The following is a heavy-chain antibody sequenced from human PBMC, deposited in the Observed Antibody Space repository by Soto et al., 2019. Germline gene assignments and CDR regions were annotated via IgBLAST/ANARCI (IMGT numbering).Heavy chain of an antibody. CDR1: GGSISGYY. CDR3: ARGYCSGGSCYAGGHN. J-gene: IGHJ4*02. Sequence: SETLSLTCTVSGGSISGYYWSWIRQPPGKGLEWIGYIYYSGSTNYNPSLKSRVTISVDTSKNQFSLKLSSVTAADTAVYYCARGYCSGGSCYAGGHNWGQGTLVTVSS. CDR2: IYYSGST. V-gene: IGHV4-59*08. D-gene: IGHD2-15*01.